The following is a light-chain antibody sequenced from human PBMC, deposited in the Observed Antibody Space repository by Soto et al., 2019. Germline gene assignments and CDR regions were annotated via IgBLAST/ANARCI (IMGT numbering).Light chain of an antibody. CDR3: QQYNSYSWT. CDR2: DAS. V-gene: IGKV1-5*01. Sequence: DIQITQSPSTLSASVGDRVTITCRASQSISSWLAWYQQKPGKAPKLLIYDASSLESGVPSRFSGSGSGTEFTLTISSLQPDDFATYYCQQYNSYSWTFGQGTKVEI. J-gene: IGKJ1*01. CDR1: QSISSW.